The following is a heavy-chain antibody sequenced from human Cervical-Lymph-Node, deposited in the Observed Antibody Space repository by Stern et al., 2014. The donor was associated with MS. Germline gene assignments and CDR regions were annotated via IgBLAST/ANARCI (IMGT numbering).Heavy chain of an antibody. Sequence: VQLVESGAEVKKPGSSVKVSCKASGGTFNTNVISWVRQAPGQGLEWMGGIIPIFGTALYAQKFQGRVTLTANDSTRAAYMELSSLRSEDTAVYYCARAAYSTSSYNYWGQGTLVIVSS. CDR2: IIPIFGTA. J-gene: IGHJ4*02. CDR3: ARAAYSTSSYNY. D-gene: IGHD6-6*01. CDR1: GGTFNTNV. V-gene: IGHV1-69*01.